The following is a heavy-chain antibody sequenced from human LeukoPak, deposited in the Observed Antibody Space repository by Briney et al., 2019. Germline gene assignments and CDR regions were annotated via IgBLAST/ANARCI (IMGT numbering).Heavy chain of an antibody. V-gene: IGHV3-48*03. CDR3: ARDSLLCTGGSCYSKYFDY. Sequence: GGSLRLSCAASGFTFSSYEMNWVRQAPGKGLEWISHISSSGGTIYYEDSVNGRFIISRDNARNSLYLQMNSLRAEDTAVYFCARDSLLCTGGSCYSKYFDYWGQGTLVTVSS. D-gene: IGHD2-15*01. CDR1: GFTFSSYE. CDR2: ISSSGGTI. J-gene: IGHJ4*02.